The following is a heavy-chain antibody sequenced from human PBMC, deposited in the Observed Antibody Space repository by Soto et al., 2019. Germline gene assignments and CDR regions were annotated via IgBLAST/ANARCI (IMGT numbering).Heavy chain of an antibody. CDR3: ARDQRITIFGVVRNWFDP. Sequence: QVQLVQSGAEVKKPGSSVKVSCKASGGTFSSYAISWVRQAPGQGLVWMGGIIPIFGTANYAQKFQGRGTIAADESTNTAYMELSSLRSEDTAVYYCARDQRITIFGVVRNWFDPWGQGTLVTVSS. D-gene: IGHD3-3*01. CDR1: GGTFSSYA. V-gene: IGHV1-69*01. CDR2: IIPIFGTA. J-gene: IGHJ5*02.